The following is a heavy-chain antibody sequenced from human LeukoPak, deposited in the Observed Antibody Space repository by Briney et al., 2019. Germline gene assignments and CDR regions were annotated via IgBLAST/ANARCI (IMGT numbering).Heavy chain of an antibody. V-gene: IGHV4-4*07. Sequence: SETLSLTCTVSGASITSYYWSWIRQPAGKGLEWIGRIYASGSTTYNPSLKSRVAMAVDTSKTQFSLKLSSVTAADTAVYYCARDSGTTGEVKFDPWGQGTLVTVSA. J-gene: IGHJ5*02. D-gene: IGHD3-10*01. CDR3: ARDSGTTGEVKFDP. CDR1: GASITSYY. CDR2: IYASGST.